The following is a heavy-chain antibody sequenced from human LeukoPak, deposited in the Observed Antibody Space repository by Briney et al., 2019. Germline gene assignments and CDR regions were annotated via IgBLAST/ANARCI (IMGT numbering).Heavy chain of an antibody. J-gene: IGHJ6*03. CDR3: ARSTRNYYYMDV. D-gene: IGHD1-14*01. CDR2: ISSSSSYI. V-gene: IGHV3-21*01. Sequence: TGGSLRLSCAASGFTFSSYSMNWVRQAPGKGLEWVSSISSSSSYIYYADSVKGRFTISRDNAKNSLYLQMNSLRAEDTAVYYRARSTRNYYYMDVWGKGTTVTVSS. CDR1: GFTFSSYS.